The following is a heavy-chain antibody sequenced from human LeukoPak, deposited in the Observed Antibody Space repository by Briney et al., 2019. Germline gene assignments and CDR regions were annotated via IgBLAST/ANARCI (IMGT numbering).Heavy chain of an antibody. CDR2: ISYDGTNK. Sequence: PGGSLRLSCAASGFTFSSYGMHWVRQAPGKGLEWVAVISYDGTNKFYADSVKGRFTISRDNSKSTLYLQMNSLRAADTAVYYCAKDADTKLLIISTSLGNWGQGTLVTVSS. V-gene: IGHV3-30*18. CDR3: AKDADTKLLIISTSLGN. D-gene: IGHD3-9*01. J-gene: IGHJ4*02. CDR1: GFTFSSYG.